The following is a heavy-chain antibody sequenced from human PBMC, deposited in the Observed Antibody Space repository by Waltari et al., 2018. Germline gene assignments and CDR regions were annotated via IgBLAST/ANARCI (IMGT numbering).Heavy chain of an antibody. CDR2: TSGTIGNTK. D-gene: IGHD6-19*01. J-gene: IGHJ2*01. CDR3: ARDVLGNCISSDCYADWYFDL. Sequence: EVQLVESVGGLVQTGGSWGLSGGDLGCGFGGSRGYGVCMVPGKGLGWLSSTSGTIGNTKHYADSVKGRFSVSRDSAKNLLFLEMNSLRKEDTAVYYCARDVLGNCISSDCYADWYFDLWGRGTLVTVAS. CDR1: GCGFGGSR. V-gene: IGHV3-48*02.